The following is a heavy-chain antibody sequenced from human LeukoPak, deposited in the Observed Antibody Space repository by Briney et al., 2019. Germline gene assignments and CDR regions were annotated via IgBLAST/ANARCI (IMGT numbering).Heavy chain of an antibody. CDR1: GFIFSDYP. J-gene: IGHJ4*02. CDR2: ISRDGGNK. D-gene: IGHD7-27*01. V-gene: IGHV3-30-3*01. Sequence: GGSLRLSCAASGFIFSDYPMRWVRQTPGKGLEWVAVISRDGGNKYYADSVKGRFTISRDNSKNTLYLQMNSLRSEDTAVFYCAREMGTYFDYWGQGSLVIVYS. CDR3: AREMGTYFDY.